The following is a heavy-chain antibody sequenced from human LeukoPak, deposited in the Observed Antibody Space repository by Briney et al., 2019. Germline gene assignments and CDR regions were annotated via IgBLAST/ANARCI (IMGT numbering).Heavy chain of an antibody. Sequence: ASVKVSCKASGYIFTGYYIHWVRQAPGQGLEWMGWINPDSGVSTYSQKFQGRVATTRDTPITTAYLELRSLRSDDTAVYYCARAGPTSTRLSPGGSFDYWGQGALVTVSS. J-gene: IGHJ4*02. CDR2: INPDSGVS. CDR1: GYIFTGYY. CDR3: ARAGPTSTRLSPGGSFDY. D-gene: IGHD3-16*01. V-gene: IGHV1-2*02.